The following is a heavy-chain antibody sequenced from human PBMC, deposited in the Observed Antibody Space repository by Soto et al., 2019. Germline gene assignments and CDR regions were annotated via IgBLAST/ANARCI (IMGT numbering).Heavy chain of an antibody. CDR2: INSGSSTI. CDR3: VRDRGYTGYDLEY. D-gene: IGHD5-12*01. V-gene: IGHV3-48*02. Sequence: EVQLVESGGGLVQPGGSLRLSCAASVFTFRSYAMNWVRQAPGKGLEWVSYINSGSSTIYYADSAKGRFSISRDNAKNSLYLQMNSLRDEDTAVYFCVRDRGYTGYDLEYWGQGALVTVSS. J-gene: IGHJ4*02. CDR1: VFTFRSYA.